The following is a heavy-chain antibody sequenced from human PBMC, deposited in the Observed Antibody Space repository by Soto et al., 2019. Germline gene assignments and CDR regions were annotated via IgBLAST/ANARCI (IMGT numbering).Heavy chain of an antibody. CDR2: INPNSGGT. CDR3: GRGGSLWFGELSAYYYGMDV. CDR1: GYTFTSYD. D-gene: IGHD3-10*01. V-gene: IGHV1-2*04. Sequence: ASVKVSCKASGYTFTSYDINWVRQATGQGLEWMGWINPNSGGTNYAQKFQGWVTMTRDTSISTAYMELSRLRSDDTAVYYCGRGGSLWFGELSAYYYGMDVWGQGTTVTVSS. J-gene: IGHJ6*02.